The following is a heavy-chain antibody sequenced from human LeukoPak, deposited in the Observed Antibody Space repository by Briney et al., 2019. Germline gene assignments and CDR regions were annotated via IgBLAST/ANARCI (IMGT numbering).Heavy chain of an antibody. Sequence: GGSLRLSCAASGFTFSSYGMHWVRQAPGKGLEWVAVISYDGSNKYYADSVKGRFTISRDNSKNTLYLQMNSLRAEDTAVYYCAKNTYSSGFSDYWGQGTRVTVSS. V-gene: IGHV3-30*18. CDR3: AKNTYSSGFSDY. CDR2: ISYDGSNK. J-gene: IGHJ4*02. D-gene: IGHD6-19*01. CDR1: GFTFSSYG.